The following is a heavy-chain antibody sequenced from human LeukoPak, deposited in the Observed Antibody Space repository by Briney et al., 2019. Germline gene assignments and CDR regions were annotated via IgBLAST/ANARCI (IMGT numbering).Heavy chain of an antibody. J-gene: IGHJ4*02. V-gene: IGHV3-23*01. CDR3: AKPWYSSSWYLFDY. Sequence: PGGSLRLSCAASGFTFSSYAMSWVRQAPGKGLEWVSAISGSGGSTYYADSVKGRFTISRDNSKNTLYLQMNNLRAEDTAVYYCAKPWYSSSWYLFDYWGQGTLVTVSS. CDR2: ISGSGGST. CDR1: GFTFSSYA. D-gene: IGHD6-13*01.